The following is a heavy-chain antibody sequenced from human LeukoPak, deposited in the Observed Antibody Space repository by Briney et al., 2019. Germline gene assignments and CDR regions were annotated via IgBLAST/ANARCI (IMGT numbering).Heavy chain of an antibody. V-gene: IGHV1-8*01. CDR1: GYTFTSYD. D-gene: IGHD1-26*01. J-gene: IGHJ4*02. CDR3: ARGPRWDPHFDY. CDR2: MNPNSGNT. Sequence: ASVKVSCKASGYTFTSYDINWVRQATGQGLEWMGWMNPNSGNTGYAQKFQGRVTMTRDTSISTAYMELSRLRFDDTAVYYCARGPRWDPHFDYWGQGTLVTVSS.